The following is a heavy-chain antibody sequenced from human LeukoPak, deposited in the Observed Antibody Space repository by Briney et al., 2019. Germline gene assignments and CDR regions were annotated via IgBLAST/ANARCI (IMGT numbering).Heavy chain of an antibody. Sequence: GESLRLSCAASGFTFSTYSMNWVRQAPGKGLEWVSYISSGISKIYYANSVKGRITISRDNAKNSLYLQMNSLRDEDTAIYYCARGPYGPKCFDYWGQGTLVSVSS. J-gene: IGHJ4*02. V-gene: IGHV3-48*02. CDR2: ISSGISKI. CDR3: ARGPYGPKCFDY. CDR1: GFTFSTYS. D-gene: IGHD4-17*01.